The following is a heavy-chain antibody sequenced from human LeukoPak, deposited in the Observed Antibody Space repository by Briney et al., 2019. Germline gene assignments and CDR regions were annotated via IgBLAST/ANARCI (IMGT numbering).Heavy chain of an antibody. Sequence: SETLSLTCVVYGGSFSGYYWSWIRQPPGKGLEWIGEINHRGSTNYNPSLKSRVTISVDTSKNQFSLKLSSVTAADTAVYYCARGKQRNYFDLWGRGTLVTVSS. CDR3: ARGKQRNYFDL. V-gene: IGHV4-34*01. CDR1: GGSFSGYY. CDR2: INHRGST. J-gene: IGHJ2*01. D-gene: IGHD6-25*01.